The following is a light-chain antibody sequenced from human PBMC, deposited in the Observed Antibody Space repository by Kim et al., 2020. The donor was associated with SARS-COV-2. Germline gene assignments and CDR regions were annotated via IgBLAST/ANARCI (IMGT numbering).Light chain of an antibody. CDR1: KLGDKY. CDR2: EDS. Sequence: SVSPGQTASITCSGDKLGDKYVCWYQQKPGQSPVKVIYEDSKRPSGIPERFSGSNSGNTATLTISGTQATDEADYYCQAWDSSIVVFGGGTQLTVL. CDR3: QAWDSSIVV. J-gene: IGLJ2*01. V-gene: IGLV3-1*01.